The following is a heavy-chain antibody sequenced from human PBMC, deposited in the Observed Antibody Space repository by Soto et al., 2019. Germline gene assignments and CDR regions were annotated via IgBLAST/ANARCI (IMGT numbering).Heavy chain of an antibody. CDR3: ARDCCQAVAGYFDY. V-gene: IGHV3-30-3*01. J-gene: IGHJ4*02. Sequence: GGSLRLSCAASGFTFSSYAMHWVRQAPGKGLEWVAVISYDGSNKYYADSVKGRFTISRDNSKNTLYLQMNSLRAEDTAVYYCARDCCQAVAGYFDYWGQGTLVTVSS. CDR1: GFTFSSYA. CDR2: ISYDGSNK. D-gene: IGHD6-19*01.